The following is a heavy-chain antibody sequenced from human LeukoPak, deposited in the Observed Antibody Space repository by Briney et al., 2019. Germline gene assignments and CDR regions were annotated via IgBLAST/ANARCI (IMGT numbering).Heavy chain of an antibody. V-gene: IGHV7-4-1*02. J-gene: IGHJ4*02. CDR3: VIDHDVLTGVDS. Sequence: GASVKVSCKPSGYTFSSYAMMWVRQAPGQGLEWLGWININNGNPTYAQGFTERFVFSLDTSVSTAYLQINSLKAEDTAAYYCVIDHDVLTGVDSWGQGTLVSVS. D-gene: IGHD3-9*01. CDR1: GYTFSSYA. CDR2: ININNGNP.